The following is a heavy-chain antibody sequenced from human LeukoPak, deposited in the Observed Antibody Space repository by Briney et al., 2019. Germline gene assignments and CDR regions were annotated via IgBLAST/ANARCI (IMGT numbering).Heavy chain of an antibody. V-gene: IGHV1-18*01. CDR2: IIAYNGNT. CDR3: ARGEVVTAIPRWFDP. D-gene: IGHD2-21*02. Sequence: VASVKVSCKASGYTVTSYGLSWVRQAPGQGLERMGWIIAYNGNTNYAQKLQGRVTMTTDTSTSTAYMELRSLRSDDTAVYYCARGEVVTAIPRWFDPWGQGTLVTVSS. CDR1: GYTVTSYG. J-gene: IGHJ5*02.